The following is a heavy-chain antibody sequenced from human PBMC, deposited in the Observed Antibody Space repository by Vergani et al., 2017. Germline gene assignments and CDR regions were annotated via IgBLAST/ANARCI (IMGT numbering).Heavy chain of an antibody. V-gene: IGHV4-30-4*01. CDR1: GGSISSGDYY. Sequence: QVQLQESGPGLVKPSQTLSLTCTVSGGSISSGDYYWSWIRQPPGKGLEWIGSISSSGSPYYNPTLKSRLAFSVDTSKSLFSLRLKSVTATDTGMYYCARPVGPSAIADGYHVWGQGTMVTVS. J-gene: IGHJ3*01. CDR3: ARPVGPSAIADGYHV. CDR2: ISSSGSP. D-gene: IGHD3-10*01.